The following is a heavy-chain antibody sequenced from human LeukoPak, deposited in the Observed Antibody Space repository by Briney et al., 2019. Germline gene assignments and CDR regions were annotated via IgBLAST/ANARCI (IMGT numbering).Heavy chain of an antibody. CDR3: ARDPDSANYFDY. CDR2: ISAYNGNT. D-gene: IGHD2-21*01. CDR1: GYTFTSYG. Sequence: ASVKVSCKASGYTFTSYGISWVRQAPGQGLEWMGWISAYNGNTNYAQKLQGRVTMTTDTSTSTAYMELSSLRSEDTAVYYCARDPDSANYFDYWGQGTLVTVSS. V-gene: IGHV1-18*01. J-gene: IGHJ4*02.